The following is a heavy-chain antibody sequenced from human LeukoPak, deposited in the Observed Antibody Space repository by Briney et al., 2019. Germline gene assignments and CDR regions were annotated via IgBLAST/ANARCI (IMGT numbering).Heavy chain of an antibody. V-gene: IGHV3-23*01. CDR1: GFTFSSYA. CDR3: AKVRYDSSGYPDY. CDR2: ISGSGGST. Sequence: GGSLRLSCAASGFTFSSYAMSWVRQAPGKGLEWVTAISGSGGSTYYADSVKGRFTISRDNSKNTLYLQMNSLRAEDTAVYYCAKVRYDSSGYPDYWGQGTLVTVSS. J-gene: IGHJ4*02. D-gene: IGHD3-22*01.